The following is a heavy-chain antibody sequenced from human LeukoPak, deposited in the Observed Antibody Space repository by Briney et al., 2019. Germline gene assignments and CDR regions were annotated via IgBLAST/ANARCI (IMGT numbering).Heavy chain of an antibody. V-gene: IGHV3-23*01. Sequence: GGSLRLSCAASGFTFSSYAMSWVREAPGKGLEWVSAISGSGGSTYYADSVKGRFTISRDNSKNTLYLQMKNLRAEDTAVYYCAKDPTSPHDYWGQGTLVTVSS. J-gene: IGHJ4*02. CDR2: ISGSGGST. CDR3: AKDPTSPHDY. CDR1: GFTFSSYA. D-gene: IGHD1-14*01.